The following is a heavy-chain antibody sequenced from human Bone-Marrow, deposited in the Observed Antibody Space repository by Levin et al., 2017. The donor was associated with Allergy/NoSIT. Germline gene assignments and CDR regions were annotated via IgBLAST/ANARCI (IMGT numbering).Heavy chain of an antibody. CDR2: VSQDGNAK. V-gene: IGHV3-7*03. D-gene: IGHD3-3*01. Sequence: PGGSLRLSCAPSGFIFTDYWMRWIRQSPGKGLEWVASVSQDGNAKYYVDSVKGRFTISRDNSKNSLYLQMNSLRAEDTAVYYCARTITVSGAVAYMDVWGKGTTVTVSS. J-gene: IGHJ6*03. CDR1: GFIFTDYW. CDR3: ARTITVSGAVAYMDV.